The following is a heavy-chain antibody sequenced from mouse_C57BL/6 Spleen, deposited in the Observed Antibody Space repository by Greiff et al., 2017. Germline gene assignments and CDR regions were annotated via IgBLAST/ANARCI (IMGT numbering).Heavy chain of an antibody. CDR2: ISNGGGST. D-gene: IGHD1-1*01. Sequence: EVKLVESGGGLVQPGGSLKLSCAASGFTFSDYYMYWVRQTPEKRLEWVAYISNGGGSTYYPDTVKGRFTISRDNAKNTLYLQMSRLKSDDTAMYYCARAGLLKEDYAMDYWGQGTSVTVSS. CDR1: GFTFSDYY. CDR3: ARAGLLKEDYAMDY. J-gene: IGHJ4*01. V-gene: IGHV5-12*01.